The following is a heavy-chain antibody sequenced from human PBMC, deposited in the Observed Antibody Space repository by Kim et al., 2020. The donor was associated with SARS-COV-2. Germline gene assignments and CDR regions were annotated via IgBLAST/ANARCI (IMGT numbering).Heavy chain of an antibody. J-gene: IGHJ3*02. Sequence: SETLSLTCAVYGGSFSGYYWSWIRQPPGKGLEWIGEINHSGSTNYNPSLKSRVTISVDTSKNQFSLKLSSVTAADTAVYYCARGERSITMVRGVHGAFDIWGQGTMVTVSS. D-gene: IGHD3-10*01. CDR2: INHSGST. CDR1: GGSFSGYY. V-gene: IGHV4-34*01. CDR3: ARGERSITMVRGVHGAFDI.